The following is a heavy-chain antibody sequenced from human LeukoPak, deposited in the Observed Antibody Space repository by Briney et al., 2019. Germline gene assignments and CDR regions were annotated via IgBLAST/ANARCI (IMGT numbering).Heavy chain of an antibody. CDR3: ARVGSGDY. V-gene: IGHV3-21*01. CDR1: GFTFSSYT. D-gene: IGHD2-15*01. CDR2: ISSGSSYI. J-gene: IGHJ4*02. Sequence: PGGSLRLSCAASGFTFSSYTMNWVRQAPGKGLEWVSSISSGSSYIYYADSMKGRFTISRDNAKNSLYLQMNSLRAEDTAVYYCARVGSGDYWGRGTLVTVSS.